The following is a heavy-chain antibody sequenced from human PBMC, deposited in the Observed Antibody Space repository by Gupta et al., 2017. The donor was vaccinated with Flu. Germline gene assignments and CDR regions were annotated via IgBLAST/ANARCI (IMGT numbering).Heavy chain of an antibody. CDR1: GFPFRNAR. D-gene: IGHD3-10*01. V-gene: IGHV3-15*01. CDR2: IRSNSDRGTT. Sequence: EVQLVESGGGLVKPGGSLRLSCTASGFPFRNARMYWVRQAAGRGLEWLGRIRSNSDRGTTDFAPPVRGRFAISRDDSRNTLYLQMNSLKTEDTAVYYCTADIRGPCCMDVWGQGTTVTVSS. CDR3: TADIRGPCCMDV. J-gene: IGHJ6*02.